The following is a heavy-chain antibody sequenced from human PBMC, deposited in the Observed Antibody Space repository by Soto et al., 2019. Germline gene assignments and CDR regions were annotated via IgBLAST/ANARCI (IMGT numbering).Heavy chain of an antibody. CDR2: ISGSGNYT. CDR3: AREGINNYNEYYFDS. V-gene: IGHV3-21*01. Sequence: GSLRLSGAASGFTCSTYSMNWVRQAPGKGLEWVSSISGSGNYTHYADFLRGRFTISRDNAKTSLYLQMNSLRAEDTAVYYCAREGINNYNEYYFDSWGQGTVVTVSS. CDR1: GFTCSTYS. D-gene: IGHD4-4*01. J-gene: IGHJ4*02.